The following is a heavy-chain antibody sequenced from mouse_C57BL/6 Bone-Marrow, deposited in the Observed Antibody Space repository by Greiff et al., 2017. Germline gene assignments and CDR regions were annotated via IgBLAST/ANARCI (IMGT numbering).Heavy chain of an antibody. V-gene: IGHV1-82*01. CDR3: AGAQGKDAMDY. CDR1: GYAFSSSW. Sequence: VQLQQSGPELVKPGASVKISCKASGYAFSSSWMNWVKQRPGKGLEWIGRIYPGDGDTNYNEKFKGKATLTADKSSSTAYMQLSSLTSEDSAVYFCAGAQGKDAMDYWGQGTSVTVSS. D-gene: IGHD3-2*02. CDR2: IYPGDGDT. J-gene: IGHJ4*01.